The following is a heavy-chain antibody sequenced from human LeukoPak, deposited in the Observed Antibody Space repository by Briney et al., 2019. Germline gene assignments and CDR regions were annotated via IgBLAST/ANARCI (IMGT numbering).Heavy chain of an antibody. CDR2: ISGSGGST. CDR3: ARETQYYDFWSGYYYFDS. V-gene: IGHV3-23*01. CDR1: GFTFSSYA. J-gene: IGHJ4*02. Sequence: GGSLRLSCAASGFTFSSYAMSWVRQAPGKGLEWVSAISGSGGSTYYADSVKGRFTISRDNSKNTLYLQMNSLRAEDTAVYYCARETQYYDFWSGYYYFDSWGQGTLVTVSS. D-gene: IGHD3-3*01.